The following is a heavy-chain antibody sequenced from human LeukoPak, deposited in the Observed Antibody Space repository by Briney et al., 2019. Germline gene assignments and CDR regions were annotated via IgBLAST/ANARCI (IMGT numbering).Heavy chain of an antibody. CDR2: INHSGST. V-gene: IGHV4-34*01. Sequence: SQTLSLTCAVYGGSFSGYYWSWIRKPPGKGLEWCGEINHSGSTNYNPSLKSRVTISVDTSKNQFSLKLSSVTAADTAVYYCARGRAPYYDFWSGYWYYFDYWGQGTLVTVSS. CDR3: ARGRAPYYDFWSGYWYYFDY. CDR1: GGSFSGYY. J-gene: IGHJ4*02. D-gene: IGHD3-3*01.